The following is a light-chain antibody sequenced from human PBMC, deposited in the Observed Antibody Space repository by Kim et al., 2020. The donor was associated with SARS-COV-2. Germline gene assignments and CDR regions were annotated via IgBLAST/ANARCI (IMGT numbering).Light chain of an antibody. Sequence: GXAITISCTGTSSDVGSYNLVAWYQQPPRKAPKLMIYEGSKRPSGVSNRFSGSKSGNTASLTISGLQAEDEADYYCCSYAGSSTWVFGGGTQLTVL. CDR1: SSDVGSYNL. CDR2: EGS. V-gene: IGLV2-23*01. J-gene: IGLJ3*02. CDR3: CSYAGSSTWV.